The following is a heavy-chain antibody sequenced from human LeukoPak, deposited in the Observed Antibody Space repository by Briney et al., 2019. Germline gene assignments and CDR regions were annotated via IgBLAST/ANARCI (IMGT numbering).Heavy chain of an antibody. Sequence: KPSETLSLTCAVYGGSFSGNYWSWIRQPPGKGLERIGEINHSGSTNYNPSLKSRVTMSVDTSKNQFSLKLSSVTAADTAVYYCARDRDYYGSGNINWFDPWGQGTLVTVSS. V-gene: IGHV4-34*01. J-gene: IGHJ5*02. CDR3: ARDRDYYGSGNINWFDP. CDR2: INHSGST. D-gene: IGHD3-10*01. CDR1: GGSFSGNY.